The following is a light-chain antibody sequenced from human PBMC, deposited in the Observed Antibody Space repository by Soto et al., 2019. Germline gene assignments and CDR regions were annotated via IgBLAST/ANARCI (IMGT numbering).Light chain of an antibody. CDR1: QSVRSRF. V-gene: IGKV3D-20*01. CDR3: QQYGNSRNHT. Sequence: EIVLTQSPGTLSLSPGERATLSCRANQSVRSRFLAWYQQRPGLAPRLLIYDASRRATGVPHRFSGSGSGTDFTLTISRLEPEDFAVYYCQQYGNSRNHTLGGGTKVDTK. J-gene: IGKJ4*01. CDR2: DAS.